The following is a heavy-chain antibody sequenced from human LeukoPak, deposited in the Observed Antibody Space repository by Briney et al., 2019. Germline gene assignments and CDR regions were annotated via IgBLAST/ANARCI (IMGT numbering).Heavy chain of an antibody. D-gene: IGHD1-26*01. V-gene: IGHV1-69*05. CDR2: IIPIFGTA. J-gene: IGHJ3*02. CDR3: ARVEVGAQTVPAHDAFDI. Sequence: SVKVSCKASGGTFSSYAISWVRQAPGQGLEWMGGIIPIFGTANYAQKFQGRVTITTDESTSTAYMELSSLRSEDTAVYYCARVEVGAQTVPAHDAFDIWGQGTMVTVSS. CDR1: GGTFSSYA.